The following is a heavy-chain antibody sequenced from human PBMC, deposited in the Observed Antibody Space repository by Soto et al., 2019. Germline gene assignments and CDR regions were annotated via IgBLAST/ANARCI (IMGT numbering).Heavy chain of an antibody. D-gene: IGHD3-22*01. J-gene: IGHJ5*02. CDR1: GGSISSGGYY. Sequence: QVQLQESGPGLVKPSQTLSLTCTVSGGSISSGGYYWSWIRQHTGKGLEWIGYIYYSGSTYYNPSLKSRVTISVDTSKNQFALKLSSVTAADTAVYYCARVKKYWDSSGNWFDHWGQGTLVTVSS. CDR2: IYYSGST. V-gene: IGHV4-31*03. CDR3: ARVKKYWDSSGNWFDH.